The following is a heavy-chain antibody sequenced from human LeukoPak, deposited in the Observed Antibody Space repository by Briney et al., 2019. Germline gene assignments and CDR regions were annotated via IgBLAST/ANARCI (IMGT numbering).Heavy chain of an antibody. CDR1: GFTVSSNC. CDR2: VYSGGST. Sequence: GRSLRLSCAASGFTVSSNCMSWVRQAPGKGLECVSVVYSGGSTYYADSVKGRFTISRDNFNNTLYLQMNNLRAEDTAVYYCARDLNSYWYYGMDVWGQGTTVAVSS. J-gene: IGHJ6*02. V-gene: IGHV3-66*01. CDR3: ARDLNSYWYYGMDV.